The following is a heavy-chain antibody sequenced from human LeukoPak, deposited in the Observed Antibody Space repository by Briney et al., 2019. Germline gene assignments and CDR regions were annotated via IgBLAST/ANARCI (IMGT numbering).Heavy chain of an antibody. V-gene: IGHV3-66*01. Sequence: GGSLRPSCAASGFTVSSNYMSWVRQAPGKGLEWVSVIYSGGSTYYADSVKGRFTISRDNSKNTLYLQMNSLRAEDTAVYYCARDSAYYYDSSGYSQRCIRHCYYGMDVWGQGTTVTVSS. CDR2: IYSGGST. D-gene: IGHD3-22*01. CDR3: ARDSAYYYDSSGYSQRCIRHCYYGMDV. J-gene: IGHJ6*02. CDR1: GFTVSSNY.